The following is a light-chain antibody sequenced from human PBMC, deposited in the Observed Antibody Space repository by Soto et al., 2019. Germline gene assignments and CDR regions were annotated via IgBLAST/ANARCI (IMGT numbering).Light chain of an antibody. CDR3: QQYDNSLYT. J-gene: IGKJ2*01. CDR1: QSVSSTY. CDR2: AAS. Sequence: EIVLTQSPGTLSLSPGERATLSCRASQSVSSTYLAWYQQKPGQPPRLLIYAASSRATGIPDRFSGTGSGTDFTLTISRLEPEYFAVYYCQQYDNSLYTFGPGTKLEIK. V-gene: IGKV3-20*01.